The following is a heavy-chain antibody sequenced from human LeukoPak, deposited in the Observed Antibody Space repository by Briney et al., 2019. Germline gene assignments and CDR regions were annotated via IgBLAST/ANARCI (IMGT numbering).Heavy chain of an antibody. D-gene: IGHD1-26*01. CDR1: GFTFSSYA. CDR3: VRDNGVGAFDY. Sequence: GGSLRLSCAASGFTFSSYAMHWVRQAPGKGLEWVAVISYDGSNKYYADSVKGRFTISRDNSKNTLYLQMNSLRAEDTAEYYCVRDNGVGAFDYWGQGTLVTVSS. V-gene: IGHV3-30-3*01. CDR2: ISYDGSNK. J-gene: IGHJ4*02.